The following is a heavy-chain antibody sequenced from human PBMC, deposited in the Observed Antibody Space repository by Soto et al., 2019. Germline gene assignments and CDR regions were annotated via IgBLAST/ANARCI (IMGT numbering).Heavy chain of an antibody. D-gene: IGHD6-19*01. J-gene: IGHJ4*02. CDR2: IYSSGST. V-gene: IGHV4-59*01. CDR3: ARGIAVDGLGY. Sequence: QLQESGPGLVKPSETLSLTCTVSGGSMITYYWTWIRQPPGKGLACIGYIYSSGSTKYSPSLKSRVTISVDTFQNQFSLRLSSVTAADTAVYYCARGIAVDGLGYWGQGTLVTVSS. CDR1: GGSMITYY.